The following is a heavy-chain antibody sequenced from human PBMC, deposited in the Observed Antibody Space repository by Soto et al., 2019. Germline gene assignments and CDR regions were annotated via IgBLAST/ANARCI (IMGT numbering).Heavy chain of an antibody. CDR3: ARLKTLLRYFDWFPPGWFDP. CDR1: GGSISSGDYY. J-gene: IGHJ5*02. D-gene: IGHD3-9*01. Sequence: SETLSLTCTVSGGSISSGDYYWSWIRQHPGKGLEWIGYIHYSGSTYYNPSLKSRFTISVDTSKNQFSLKLSSVTAADTAVYYCARLKTLLRYFDWFPPGWFDPWGQGTLVTVSS. CDR2: IHYSGST. V-gene: IGHV4-30-4*08.